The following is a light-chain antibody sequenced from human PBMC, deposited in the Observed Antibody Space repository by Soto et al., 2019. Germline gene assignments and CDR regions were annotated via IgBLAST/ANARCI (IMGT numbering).Light chain of an antibody. CDR3: QQYGTSPIT. V-gene: IGKV3-20*01. CDR1: QTVSSY. Sequence: ENVLTQSPGTLSLSPGERATLSCRASQTVSSYLTWYQQRPGQAPRLLISGASRRATGIPDRFSGSGSGTDFTLTISRLEPEDFALYYCQQYGTSPITFRQGTRLEIK. J-gene: IGKJ5*01. CDR2: GAS.